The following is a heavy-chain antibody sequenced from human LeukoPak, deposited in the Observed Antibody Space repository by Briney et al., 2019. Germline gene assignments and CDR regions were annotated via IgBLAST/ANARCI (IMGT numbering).Heavy chain of an antibody. V-gene: IGHV1-18*01. Sequence: GASVKVSCKASGYTFTSYGISWVRQAPGQGLEWMGWISAYNGNTNYAQKLQGRVTVTTDTSTSTAYMELRSLRSDDTAVYYCARDLGVVVPAAIDYWGQGTLVTVSS. CDR2: ISAYNGNT. D-gene: IGHD2-2*01. CDR1: GYTFTSYG. J-gene: IGHJ4*02. CDR3: ARDLGVVVPAAIDY.